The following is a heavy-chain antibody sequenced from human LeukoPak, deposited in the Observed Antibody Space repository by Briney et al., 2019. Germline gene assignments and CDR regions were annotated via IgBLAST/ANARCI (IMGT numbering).Heavy chain of an antibody. CDR1: GYTFTGYY. CDR3: ARGIAAAGIGDEYYFDY. D-gene: IGHD6-13*01. CDR2: INPNSGGT. Sequence: GASVKVSCKASGYTFTGYYMHWVRQAPGQGLEWMGWINPNSGGTNYAQKFQGRVTMTRDTSISTAYMELSRLRSDDTAVYYCARGIAAAGIGDEYYFDYWGQGTLVTVSS. J-gene: IGHJ4*02. V-gene: IGHV1-2*02.